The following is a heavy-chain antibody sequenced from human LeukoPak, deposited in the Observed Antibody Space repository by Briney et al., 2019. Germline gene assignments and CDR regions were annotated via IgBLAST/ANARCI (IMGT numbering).Heavy chain of an antibody. CDR2: ISGSDRST. V-gene: IGHV3-23*01. CDR3: AKDTSVGAFDI. D-gene: IGHD5/OR15-5a*01. CDR1: GFALSSYA. J-gene: IGHJ3*02. Sequence: GGSLRLSCAASGFALSSYAMSWVRQAPGKGLEWVSGISGSDRSTYYADSVKGRFIISRDNSKNTLYLQMNSLRAEDTAVYYCAKDTSVGAFDIWGQGTMVTVSS.